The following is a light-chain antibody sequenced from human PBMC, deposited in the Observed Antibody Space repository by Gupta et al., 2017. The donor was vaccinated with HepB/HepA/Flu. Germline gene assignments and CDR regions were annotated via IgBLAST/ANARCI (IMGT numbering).Light chain of an antibody. CDR2: AAS. CDR3: QQSYSTPLT. J-gene: IGKJ3*01. CDR1: QSISSY. V-gene: IGKV1-39*01. Sequence: DIQMTQSPSSLSASVGDRVTITCRASQSISSYLNWYQQKPGTAPKLLIYAASSLQSGVPSRFSGSGSGTDFTLTISSLQPEDFATYYCQQSYSTPLTFGDGTXVDIK.